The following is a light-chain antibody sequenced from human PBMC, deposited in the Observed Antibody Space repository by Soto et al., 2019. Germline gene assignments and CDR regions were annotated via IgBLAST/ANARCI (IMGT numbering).Light chain of an antibody. CDR2: TVS. CDR1: QGISSW. J-gene: IGKJ4*01. Sequence: DIHMTQSPSSVSASVGDRVTITCRASQGISSWLAWYQQKPGKAPKLLIYTVSIFESGVPSTFSGSGSGTDFTRTISSLQPDDFPTYYCQQANSFPLTFGGGTMVEIK. CDR3: QQANSFPLT. V-gene: IGKV1-12*01.